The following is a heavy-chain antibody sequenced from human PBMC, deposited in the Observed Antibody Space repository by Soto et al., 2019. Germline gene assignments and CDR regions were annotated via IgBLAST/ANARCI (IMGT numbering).Heavy chain of an antibody. V-gene: IGHV3-48*03. D-gene: IGHD1-26*01. CDR2: IHPSGQPI. Sequence: PGGSLRLSCAVSGFTFSSSEMYWVRQAPWKGLEWISYIHPSGQPIFYADSVKGRFTISRDNANNSVFLQMNSLRAEDTAVYYCARRASRGGQGTIVTVS. J-gene: IGHJ3*01. CDR1: GFTFSSSE. CDR3: ARRASR.